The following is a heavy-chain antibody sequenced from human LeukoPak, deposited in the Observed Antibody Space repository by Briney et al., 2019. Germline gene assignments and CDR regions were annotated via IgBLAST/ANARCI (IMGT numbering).Heavy chain of an antibody. V-gene: IGHV3-15*01. J-gene: IGHJ4*02. CDR1: GFTFSNAW. CDR2: IKSKTDGGTT. Sequence: PGGSLRLSCAASGFTFSNAWMSWVRQAPGKGLELVGRIKSKTDGGTTDYAAPVKGRFTISRDDSKNTLYLQMNSLKTEDTAVYYCTTDPDYVWGSYRSTVLEFDYWGQGTLVTVSS. CDR3: TTDPDYVWGSYRSTVLEFDY. D-gene: IGHD3-16*02.